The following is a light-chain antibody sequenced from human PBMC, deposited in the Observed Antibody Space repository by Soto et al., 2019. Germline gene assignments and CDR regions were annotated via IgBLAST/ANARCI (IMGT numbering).Light chain of an antibody. Sequence: DIQLTQTPSTLSASVGDEVTITCRASQTIRRWLAWYQQKPGRAPKLLIYDASTLESGVPSRFSGSGSETEFTLTISRLQPDDFATYFCHSRAFGQGTRL. CDR1: QTIRRW. V-gene: IGKV1-5*01. CDR3: HSRA. J-gene: IGKJ5*01. CDR2: DAS.